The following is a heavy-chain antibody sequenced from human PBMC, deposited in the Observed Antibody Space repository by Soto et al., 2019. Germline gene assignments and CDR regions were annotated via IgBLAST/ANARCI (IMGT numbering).Heavy chain of an antibody. Sequence: GASVKVSCKASGYAFTSCYMHWVRQAPGQGLEWMGIINPSSGSTSYAQKFQGRVTMTTDTSTSTAYMELRSLRSDDTAVYYCARLLGVTPYYYMDVWGKGTTVTVSS. V-gene: IGHV1-46*01. CDR1: GYAFTSCY. J-gene: IGHJ6*03. CDR3: ARLLGVTPYYYMDV. CDR2: INPSSGST. D-gene: IGHD2-21*02.